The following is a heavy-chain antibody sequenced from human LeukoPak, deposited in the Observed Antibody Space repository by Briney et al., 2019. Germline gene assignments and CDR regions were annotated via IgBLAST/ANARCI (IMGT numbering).Heavy chain of an antibody. CDR1: GYTSTDYY. Sequence: ASVKVSCKASGYTSTDYYVHWVRQAPGQGLEWMGWINPNSGGTNYAQKFQGRVTMTRDTSTSTVYMELNSLTSDDTAVYYCARAAPRDYSGGSWCFDWFDPWGQGTLVTVSS. CDR2: INPNSGGT. CDR3: ARAAPRDYSGGSWCFDWFDP. J-gene: IGHJ5*02. D-gene: IGHD2-15*01. V-gene: IGHV1-2*02.